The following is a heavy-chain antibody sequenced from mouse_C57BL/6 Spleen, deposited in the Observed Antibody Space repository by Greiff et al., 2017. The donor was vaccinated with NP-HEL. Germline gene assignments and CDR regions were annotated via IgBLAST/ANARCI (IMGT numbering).Heavy chain of an antibody. CDR1: GYTFTSYW. CDR2: IYPGSGST. D-gene: IGHD4-1*01. V-gene: IGHV1-55*01. J-gene: IGHJ4*01. Sequence: QVQLQQPGAELVKPGASVKMSCKASGYTFTSYWITWVRQRPGQGLEWIGDIYPGSGSTNYNDKFTGKATLTVDTSSSTAYMQLSSLTSEDSAVYYCARHSGSYYAMDYWGQGTSVTVSA. CDR3: ARHSGSYYAMDY.